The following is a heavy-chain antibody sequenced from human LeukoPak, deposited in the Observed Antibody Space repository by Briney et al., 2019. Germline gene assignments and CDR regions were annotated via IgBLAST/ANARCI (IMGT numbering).Heavy chain of an antibody. CDR3: ILAAAGTEFDS. V-gene: IGHV3-23*01. D-gene: IGHD6-13*01. J-gene: IGHJ4*02. CDR2: ISGSGGST. CDR1: GFTFSTYA. Sequence: GGSLRLSCAASGFTFSTYAMSWVRQTPEKGLVWVSAISGSGGSTYYADSVKGRFTISRDNSKNTLYLQMSSLRAEDTAVYYCILAAAGTEFDSWGQGSLVTVSS.